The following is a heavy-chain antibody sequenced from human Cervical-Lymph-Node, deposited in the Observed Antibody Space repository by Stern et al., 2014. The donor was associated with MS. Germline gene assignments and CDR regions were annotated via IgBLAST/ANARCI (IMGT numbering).Heavy chain of an antibody. Sequence: QVQLVESGDEVKKPGASVKVSCKASGYTFTSYGISWVRQAPGQGLDWMGWISAYNGNTIYAQKLQGRVTMTTDTSTSSAYRDLGSLRSDDTAVYYCARGLLGSENAFDICGQGTMVTVSS. CDR2: ISAYNGNT. J-gene: IGHJ3*02. CDR3: ARGLLGSENAFDI. V-gene: IGHV1-18*01. CDR1: GYTFTSYG. D-gene: IGHD2-15*01.